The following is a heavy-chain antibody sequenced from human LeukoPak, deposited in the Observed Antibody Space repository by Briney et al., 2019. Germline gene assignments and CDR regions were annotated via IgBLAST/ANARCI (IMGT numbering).Heavy chain of an antibody. CDR3: AHVTWYYYYYMDV. J-gene: IGHJ6*03. CDR2: ISGYNGNT. V-gene: IGHV1-18*01. D-gene: IGHD4-11*01. CDR1: GYTFTSYG. Sequence: ASVKVSCKTSGYTFTSYGISWVRQAPGQGLEWMGWISGYNGNTNYAQKIQGRVTMTTDTSTSTVYMELRSLRSDDTAVYYCAHVTWYYYYYMDVWGKGTTVTVSS.